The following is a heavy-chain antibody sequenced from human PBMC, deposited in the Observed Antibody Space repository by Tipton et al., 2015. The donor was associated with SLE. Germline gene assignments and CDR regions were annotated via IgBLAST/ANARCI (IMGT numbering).Heavy chain of an antibody. CDR1: GGPVKNFV. V-gene: IGHV1-69*06. Sequence: QSGPEVKKPGASVKVSCRGSGGPVKNFVFNWVRQAPGQGLEWMGRIIPMFGTPKYAQKFQGRVTITADKSTNTAYMELSSLRSEDTAVYYCAKGLRGYSGYDWGASYYYYSMDVWGPGTTVTVSS. CDR3: AKGLRGYSGYDWGASYYYYSMDV. D-gene: IGHD5-12*01. J-gene: IGHJ6*02. CDR2: IIPMFGTP.